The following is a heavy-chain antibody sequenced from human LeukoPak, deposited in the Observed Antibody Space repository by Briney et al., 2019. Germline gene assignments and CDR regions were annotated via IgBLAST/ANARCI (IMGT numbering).Heavy chain of an antibody. Sequence: SETLSLTCTVSGGSISSYYWSWIRQPPGKGLEWIGYIYYSGSTNYNPSLKSRVTISVDTSKNQFSLKLSSVTAADTAVYYCARDLSYDYYDSSGYYLRYNWFDPWGQGTLVTVSS. CDR1: GGSISSYY. CDR2: IYYSGST. D-gene: IGHD3-22*01. V-gene: IGHV4-59*01. CDR3: ARDLSYDYYDSSGYYLRYNWFDP. J-gene: IGHJ5*02.